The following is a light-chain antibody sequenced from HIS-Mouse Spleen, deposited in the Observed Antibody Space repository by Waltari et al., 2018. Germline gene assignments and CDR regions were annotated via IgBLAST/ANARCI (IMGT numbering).Light chain of an antibody. V-gene: IGLV2-11*01. CDR3: CSYAGSYV. CDR2: DVS. Sequence: QSALTQPRSVSGSPGQSVTIPCTGTSSDVGGFNYVSGSQPHPGKAPKLIIYDVSKRPSGGPARFSGSKSCNTASLTISGLQAEDEADYYCCSYAGSYVFGTGTKVTVL. CDR1: SSDVGGFNY. J-gene: IGLJ1*01.